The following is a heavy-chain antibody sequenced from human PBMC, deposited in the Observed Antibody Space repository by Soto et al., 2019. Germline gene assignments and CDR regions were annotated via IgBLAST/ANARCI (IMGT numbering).Heavy chain of an antibody. CDR1: GGSISSDDYY. V-gene: IGHV4-31*01. CDR3: ARDRTLTAAHYYYRVDV. D-gene: IGHD2-15*01. CDR2: IYYSGYT. Sequence: QVQLQESGPGLVKPSQTLSLTCTVSGGSISSDDYYWSWIRQHPGGGLEWIGYIYYSGYTYYNPSLQSPVSVSLHPSTTQFSLNLSSVTAADTAVYYCARDRTLTAAHYYYRVDVWGQGTTVTVSS. J-gene: IGHJ6*02.